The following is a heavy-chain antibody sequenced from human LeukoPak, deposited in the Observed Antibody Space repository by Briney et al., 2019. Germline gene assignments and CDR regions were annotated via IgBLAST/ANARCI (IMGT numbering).Heavy chain of an antibody. J-gene: IGHJ6*03. CDR2: IYPGDSDT. D-gene: IGHD3-3*01. CDR1: GYSFTSYW. Sequence: GESLKISCKGSGYSFTSYWIGWVRQMPGKGLEWMGIIYPGDSDTRYSPSFRGQVTISADKSISTAYLQWSSLKASDTAMYYCARRASGYYTDYYYMDVWGKGTTVTVSS. V-gene: IGHV5-51*01. CDR3: ARRASGYYTDYYYMDV.